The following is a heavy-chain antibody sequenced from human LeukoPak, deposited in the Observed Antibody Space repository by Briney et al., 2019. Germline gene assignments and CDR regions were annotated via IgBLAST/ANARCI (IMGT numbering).Heavy chain of an antibody. V-gene: IGHV1-3*01. CDR2: INAGNGNT. CDR1: GYTFTSYA. Sequence: ASVKVSCKASGYTFTSYAMHWVRQAPGQRLEWMGWINAGNGNTKYSQKFQGRVTITRDTSASTAYMELSSLRSEDTAVYYCARGRYCSGGSCYFDDWFDPWGQGTLVTVSS. CDR3: ARGRYCSGGSCYFDDWFDP. J-gene: IGHJ5*02. D-gene: IGHD2-15*01.